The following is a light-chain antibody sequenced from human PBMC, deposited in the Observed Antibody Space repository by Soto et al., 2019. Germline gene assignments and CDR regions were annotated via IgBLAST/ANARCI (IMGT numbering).Light chain of an antibody. CDR2: DVS. CDR1: SSDDGGYNY. J-gene: IGLJ1*01. V-gene: IGLV2-14*01. CDR3: SSYTSSSTLV. Sequence: QSALAQPASVSGSPGQSITISCTGTSSDDGGYNYVSWYQQHPGKAPKLMIYDVSSRPSGVSNRFSGSKSGTTASLTISGLQAEDEADDYCSSYTSSSTLVFGTGTKVTVL.